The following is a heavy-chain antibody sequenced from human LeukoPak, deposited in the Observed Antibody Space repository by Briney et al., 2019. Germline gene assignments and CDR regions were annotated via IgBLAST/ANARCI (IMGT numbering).Heavy chain of an antibody. CDR2: INPSSGGT. D-gene: IGHD5-12*01. J-gene: IGHJ6*03. CDR3: ARDSGYEGRYYYMDV. V-gene: IGHV1-2*02. Sequence: ASVKVSCKASGYTFTGYYMHWVRQAPGQGLEWMGWINPSSGGTNYAQKFQGRVTMTRDTSISTAYMELSRLRSDDTAVYYCARDSGYEGRYYYMDVWGKGTTVTVSS. CDR1: GYTFTGYY.